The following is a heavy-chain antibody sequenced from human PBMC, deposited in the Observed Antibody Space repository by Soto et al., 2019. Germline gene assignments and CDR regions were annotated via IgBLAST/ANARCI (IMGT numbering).Heavy chain of an antibody. D-gene: IGHD5-18*01. Sequence: GSGPTLGNPTQTLTLTCTFSGFSLSTSGMCVNWIRQPPGKALEWLALIDWDDDKYYSTSLKTRLTISKDTSKNQVVLTMTNMDPVDTATYYCARIGYPLDAFDIWGQGTMVTVSS. J-gene: IGHJ3*02. CDR3: ARIGYPLDAFDI. CDR1: GFSLSTSGMC. CDR2: IDWDDDK. V-gene: IGHV2-70*01.